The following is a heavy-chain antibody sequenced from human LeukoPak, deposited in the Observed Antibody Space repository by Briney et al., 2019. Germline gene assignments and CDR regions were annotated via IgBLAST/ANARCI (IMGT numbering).Heavy chain of an antibody. Sequence: SETLSLTCTVSSGSIGSPSYFWGWIRQPPGKGLEWIGSISYSGSAYYNPSLKSRVTISVDTSKNQFSLKLSSVTAADTAVYYCARQNGGSWNYYYYMDVWGKGTTVTVSS. V-gene: IGHV4-39*01. D-gene: IGHD3-10*01. J-gene: IGHJ6*03. CDR2: ISYSGSA. CDR3: ARQNGGSWNYYYYMDV. CDR1: SGSIGSPSYF.